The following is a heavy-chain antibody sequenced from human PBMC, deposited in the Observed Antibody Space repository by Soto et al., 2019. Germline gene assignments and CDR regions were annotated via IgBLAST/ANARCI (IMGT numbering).Heavy chain of an antibody. D-gene: IGHD3-10*01. J-gene: IGHJ4*02. CDR2: IYYSGST. V-gene: IGHV4-31*03. CDR3: ARYCGGIKRYGSIDD. CDR1: GGSISSGGYY. Sequence: PSETLSLTCTVSGGSISSGGYYWSWIRQHPGKGLEWIGYIYYSGSTYYNPSLKSRVTISVDTSKNQFSLKLSSVTAADTAVYYCARYCGGIKRYGSIDDWGQGTLVTVS.